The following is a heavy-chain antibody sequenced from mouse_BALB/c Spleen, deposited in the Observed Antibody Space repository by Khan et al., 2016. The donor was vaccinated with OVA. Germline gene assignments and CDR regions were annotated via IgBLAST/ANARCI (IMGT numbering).Heavy chain of an antibody. Sequence: EVQLVESGPELVKPGASMKISCKASGYSFTGYTMNWVKQSHGRNLEWIGLINPYNGNTNYNQKFKAKATLTVDKSSSTAYMELLSLTSEDSAVYYCARYDYYGSRDALDYWGQGTSVTVSS. V-gene: IGHV1-18*01. CDR1: GYSFTGYT. CDR3: ARYDYYGSRDALDY. CDR2: INPYNGNT. D-gene: IGHD1-1*01. J-gene: IGHJ4*01.